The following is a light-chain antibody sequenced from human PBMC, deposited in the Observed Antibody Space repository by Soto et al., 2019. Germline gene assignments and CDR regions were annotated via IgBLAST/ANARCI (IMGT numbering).Light chain of an antibody. Sequence: EIVLTQSPATLSLSPGERATLSCRASQSVSSYLAWYQQKPGQAPRLLIYDASIRATVIPARFSGSGSGTDFTRTISSLEPEDFAVYYCQQRSNWLTFGGGTKVEIK. CDR1: QSVSSY. J-gene: IGKJ4*01. CDR3: QQRSNWLT. V-gene: IGKV3-11*01. CDR2: DAS.